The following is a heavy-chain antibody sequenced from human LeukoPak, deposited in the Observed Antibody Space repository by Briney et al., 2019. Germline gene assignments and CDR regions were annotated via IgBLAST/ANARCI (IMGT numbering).Heavy chain of an antibody. CDR3: ARGYSGCFHY. Sequence: ASVKVSCKASGYTFTSYGISWVRQAPGQGLEWMGWINIGNGNTKYSQRFQDRVTITMDTSASTVYMEMNDLGSEDTAVYYCARGYSGCFHYWGQGALVTVSS. CDR1: GYTFTSYG. CDR2: INIGNGNT. J-gene: IGHJ4*02. D-gene: IGHD1-26*01. V-gene: IGHV1-3*04.